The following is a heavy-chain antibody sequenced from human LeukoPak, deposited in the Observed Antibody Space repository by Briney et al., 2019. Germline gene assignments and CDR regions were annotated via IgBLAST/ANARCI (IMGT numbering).Heavy chain of an antibody. CDR2: ISSSGSTI. D-gene: IGHD6-13*01. J-gene: IGHJ4*02. V-gene: IGHV3-48*03. CDR3: ARSFLSIAAAATDY. CDR1: GFTFSSYE. Sequence: AGGSLRLSCAASGFTFSSYEMNWVRQAPGKGLEWVSYISSSGSTIYYADSVKGRFTISRDNAKNSLYLQMNSLRAEDTAVYYCARSFLSIAAAATDYWGQGTLVTVSS.